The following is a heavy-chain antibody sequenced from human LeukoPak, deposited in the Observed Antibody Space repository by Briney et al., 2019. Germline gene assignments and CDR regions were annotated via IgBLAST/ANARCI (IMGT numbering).Heavy chain of an antibody. J-gene: IGHJ6*03. CDR1: GYSISSGYY. V-gene: IGHV4-38-2*02. CDR3: ARLSYWDSTSCPPHHMDV. Sequence: SETLSLTCSVSGYSISSGYYWWWIRQPPGEGAEWMGSIYHGGSTYYHSSLKRRAIISVDASNNQFFLKPTSVTAADAAVYYCARLSYWDSTSCPPHHMDVWGNGTTVTVSS. D-gene: IGHD2/OR15-2a*01. CDR2: IYHGGST.